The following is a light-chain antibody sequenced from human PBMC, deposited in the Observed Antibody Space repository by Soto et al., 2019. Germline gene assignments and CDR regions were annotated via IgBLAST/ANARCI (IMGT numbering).Light chain of an antibody. Sequence: QSVLTQPPSVSAAPGQRVTISCSGSSSNIGNDYVSWYQQLPGTAPKLLSYDNNNRPSGIPDRFSGSKSGTSATLGITGLQTGDEADYYCGAWDSSLSAWVFGGGTQLTVL. CDR2: DNN. CDR3: GAWDSSLSAWV. CDR1: SSNIGNDY. V-gene: IGLV1-51*01. J-gene: IGLJ3*02.